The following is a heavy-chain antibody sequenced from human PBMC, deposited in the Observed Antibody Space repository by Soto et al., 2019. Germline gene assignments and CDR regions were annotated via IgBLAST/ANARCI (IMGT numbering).Heavy chain of an antibody. V-gene: IGHV3-23*01. CDR2: ITDSGDDT. CDR3: AKLGSSSWSPHYYFDY. D-gene: IGHD2-2*01. CDR1: GFTFNNYA. J-gene: IGHJ4*02. Sequence: EVQLLESGGGLVQPGGSLRLSCAASGFTFNNYAMGWFRQAPGKGLEWVSAITDSGDDTYYIDSVKGRFTISRANSKSTLYLQMNSLRAEDTAIYYCAKLGSSSWSPHYYFDYWGQGTLVTVSS.